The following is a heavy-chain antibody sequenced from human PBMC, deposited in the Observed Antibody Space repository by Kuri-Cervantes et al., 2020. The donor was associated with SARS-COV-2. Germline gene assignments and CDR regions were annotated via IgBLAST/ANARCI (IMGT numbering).Heavy chain of an antibody. Sequence: SETLSLTCTVSGGSISSTNHYWDWIRQPPGKGLEWIGSIYYSGTTYYNPSLKSRVTISVDTSKNQFSLKLSSVTAADTAVYYCARARRITIFGVVIKGRSDFDYWGQGTLVTVSS. V-gene: IGHV4-39*07. CDR2: IYYSGTT. D-gene: IGHD3-3*01. J-gene: IGHJ4*02. CDR3: ARARRITIFGVVIKGRSDFDY. CDR1: GGSISSTNHY.